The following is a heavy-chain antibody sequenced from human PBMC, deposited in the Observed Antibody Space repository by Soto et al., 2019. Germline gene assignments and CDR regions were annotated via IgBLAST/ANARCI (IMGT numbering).Heavy chain of an antibody. D-gene: IGHD6-13*01. CDR1: GFTLSSYN. CDR3: ARDHGGSTWFVGIYYYFGVDV. CDR2: ISGSSDTI. Sequence: GGSLRLSCAASGFTLSSYNMNWVRQAPGKGLEWVSYISGSSDTIYYADSVKGRFTIYRDNAKNSLYLQMDSLRDEDTAMYYCARDHGGSTWFVGIYYYFGVDVWGQGTTVTVSS. J-gene: IGHJ6*02. V-gene: IGHV3-48*02.